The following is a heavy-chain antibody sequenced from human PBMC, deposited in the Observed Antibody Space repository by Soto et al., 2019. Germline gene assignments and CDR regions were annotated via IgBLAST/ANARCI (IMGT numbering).Heavy chain of an antibody. CDR3: ARGAVTPDS. D-gene: IGHD3-10*01. J-gene: IGHJ5*02. Sequence: GGSLRLSCAASGFTFDSFAMTWVRQAPGKGLEWVSAISASGGSTFYADSVKGRFTISRDSSKNTLYLQKNSLRAEDTAVYYCARGAVTPDSWGQGTLVTASS. CDR2: ISASGGST. CDR1: GFTFDSFA. V-gene: IGHV3-23*01.